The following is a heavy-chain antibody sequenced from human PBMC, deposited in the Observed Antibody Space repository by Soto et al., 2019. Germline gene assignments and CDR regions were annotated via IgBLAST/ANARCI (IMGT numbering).Heavy chain of an antibody. CDR3: ARQGYCSNTACYTVDY. J-gene: IGHJ4*02. CDR2: IYPGDSNT. V-gene: IGHV5-51*01. D-gene: IGHD2-2*02. CDR1: GYSFTNYW. Sequence: PGESLKISCTGSGYSFTNYWIGWVRQMPGKGLEWMGIIYPGDSNTRYSPSFQGQVTISADKSISTAYLQWSSLKASDTAMYFCARQGYCSNTACYTVDYWGQGTLV.